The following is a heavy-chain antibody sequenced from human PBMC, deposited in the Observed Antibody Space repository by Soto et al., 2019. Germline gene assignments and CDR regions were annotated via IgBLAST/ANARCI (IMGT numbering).Heavy chain of an antibody. CDR1: GGTFSSYA. J-gene: IGHJ6*02. CDR2: IIPIFGTA. D-gene: IGHD2-2*01. CDR3: ARHVPAAGYYYGTDV. Sequence: QVQLVQSGAEVKKPGSSVKVSCKASGGTFSSYAISWVRQAPGQGLEWMGGIIPIFGTANYAQKFQGRVTITADEYXXTAYMELSSLRSEDTAVYYCARHVPAAGYYYGTDVWGQGTTVTVSS. V-gene: IGHV1-69*12.